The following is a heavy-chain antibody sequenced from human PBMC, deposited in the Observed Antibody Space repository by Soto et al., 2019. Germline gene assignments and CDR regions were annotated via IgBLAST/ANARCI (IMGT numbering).Heavy chain of an antibody. CDR3: AKIWVSATPNY. CDR2: ITSSGGNT. J-gene: IGHJ4*02. D-gene: IGHD2-15*01. Sequence: EVQLLESGGGFVQPGGSLRLSCAASGFTFSSYAMSWVRQAPGKGLEWVSGITSSGGNTHYAESVKGRFTISRGNSKNTLYLQMNTMRAEDTAVYYCAKIWVSATPNYWGQGTLVTVS. CDR1: GFTFSSYA. V-gene: IGHV3-23*01.